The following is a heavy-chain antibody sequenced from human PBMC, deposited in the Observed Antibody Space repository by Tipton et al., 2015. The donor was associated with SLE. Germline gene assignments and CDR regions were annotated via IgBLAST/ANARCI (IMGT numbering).Heavy chain of an antibody. Sequence: SLRLSCAASGFTFNTYAMYWVRQAPGKGLEWVAVIWYDGSVQYYADSVKGRFTISRDNSKNTLYLQMNSLTAEDTAVYYCAKEASSGSYADFWGQGTLVTVSS. D-gene: IGHD1-26*01. CDR1: GFTFNTYA. V-gene: IGHV3-33*06. CDR3: AKEASSGSYADF. CDR2: IWYDGSVQ. J-gene: IGHJ4*02.